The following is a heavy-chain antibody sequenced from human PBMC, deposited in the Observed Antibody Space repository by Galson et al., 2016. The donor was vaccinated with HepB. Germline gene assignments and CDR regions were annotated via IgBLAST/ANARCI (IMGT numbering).Heavy chain of an antibody. V-gene: IGHV3-74*01. J-gene: IGHJ4*02. CDR3: ARDLGGYGGY. CDR2: IDTDGRIT. D-gene: IGHD5-12*01. Sequence: SLRLSCAASGFNFNTFWMHWVRQVPGNGLVWVSRIDTDGRITNYAVSVRGRFTISRDNTKNTLLLQMNSLRAEDTAVYYCARDLGGYGGYWGQGTLVTVSS. CDR1: GFNFNTFW.